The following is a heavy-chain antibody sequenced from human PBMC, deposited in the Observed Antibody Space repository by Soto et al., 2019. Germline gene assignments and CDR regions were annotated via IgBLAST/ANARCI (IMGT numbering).Heavy chain of an antibody. CDR1: GFTFSSYA. CDR2: ISGSGGST. J-gene: IGHJ4*02. Sequence: GGSLRLSCAASGFTFSSYAMSWVRQAPGKGLEWVSAISGSGGSTYYADSVKGRFTISRDNSKNTLYLQMNSLRAEDTAVYYCAKDRPCSGGSCYPATFDYWGQGTLVTVSS. CDR3: AKDRPCSGGSCYPATFDY. D-gene: IGHD2-15*01. V-gene: IGHV3-23*01.